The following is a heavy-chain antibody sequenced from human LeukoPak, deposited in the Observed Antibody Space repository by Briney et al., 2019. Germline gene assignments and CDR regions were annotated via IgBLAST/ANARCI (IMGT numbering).Heavy chain of an antibody. Sequence: SETLSLTCTVSGGSISSSSYYWGWIRQPPGKGLEWIGSIYYSGSTYYNPSLKSRVTISVDTSKNQFSLKLSSVTAADTAVYYCARHYYGSGSYLEHFQHWGQGTLVTVSS. CDR1: GGSISSSSYY. D-gene: IGHD3-10*01. CDR2: IYYSGST. J-gene: IGHJ1*01. V-gene: IGHV4-39*01. CDR3: ARHYYGSGSYLEHFQH.